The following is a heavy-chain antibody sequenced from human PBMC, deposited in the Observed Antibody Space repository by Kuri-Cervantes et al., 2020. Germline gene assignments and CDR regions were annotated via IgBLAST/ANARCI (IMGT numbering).Heavy chain of an antibody. J-gene: IGHJ4*02. D-gene: IGHD1-26*01. Sequence: GGSLRLSCAASGFTVSSNYMSWVRQAPGKGLEWVSVIYSGGSTYYADSVKGRFTISRDNSKNTLYLQMNSLRAADTAVYYCARGALQWELLTGYFDYWGQGTLVTVSS. V-gene: IGHV3-53*01. CDR3: ARGALQWELLTGYFDY. CDR2: IYSGGST. CDR1: GFTVSSNY.